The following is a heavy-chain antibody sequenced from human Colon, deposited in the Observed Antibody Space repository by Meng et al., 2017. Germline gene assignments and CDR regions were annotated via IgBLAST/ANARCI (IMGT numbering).Heavy chain of an antibody. V-gene: IGHV4-61*08. Sequence: HVQLPGSGPVLVRPWETLSLPCTGSGGSVTITGYYRSWIRQLPGKGLEWIGYIYYTGTTTYNPSLKSRVTISVDTSKNQFSLKLSSVPPADTAVYFCARDNLLTSGSRFCFDYWGQGALVTVSS. CDR3: ARDNLLTSGSRFCFDY. CDR2: IYYTGTT. CDR1: GGSVTITGYY. D-gene: IGHD6-19*01. J-gene: IGHJ4*02.